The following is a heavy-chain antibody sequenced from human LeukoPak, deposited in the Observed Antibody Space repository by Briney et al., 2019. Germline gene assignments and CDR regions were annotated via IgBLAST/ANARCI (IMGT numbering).Heavy chain of an antibody. V-gene: IGHV4-59*01. Sequence: PSETLSLICTVSGGSINGYFWSWIRQPPGKGLEWIGHIYFSGSTKYNPSLKSQVTMSLDTSKNQFSLNPNSVAAADTAVYYCARGETAAGTIWYFDLWGRGTLVTVSS. J-gene: IGHJ2*01. CDR3: ARGETAAGTIWYFDL. CDR2: IYFSGST. CDR1: GGSINGYF. D-gene: IGHD6-13*01.